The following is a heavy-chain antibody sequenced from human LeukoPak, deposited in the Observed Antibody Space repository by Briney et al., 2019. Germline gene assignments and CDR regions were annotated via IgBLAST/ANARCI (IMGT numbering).Heavy chain of an antibody. D-gene: IGHD6-19*01. CDR3: AKVDAGIAVAGIDY. Sequence: GGSLRLSCAASGFTFSSYGMHWVRQAPGKGLEWVALIWYDGSNKYYTDSVKGRLTISRDNSKNTLYLQMNSLRAEDTAVYYCAKVDAGIAVAGIDYWGQGTLVTVSS. V-gene: IGHV3-33*06. J-gene: IGHJ4*02. CDR1: GFTFSSYG. CDR2: IWYDGSNK.